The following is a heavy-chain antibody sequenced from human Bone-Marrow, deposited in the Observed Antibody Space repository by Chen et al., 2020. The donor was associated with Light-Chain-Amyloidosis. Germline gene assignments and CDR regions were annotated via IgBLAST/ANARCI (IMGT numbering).Heavy chain of an antibody. V-gene: IGHV3-53*04. J-gene: IGHJ4*02. Sequence: EVQLVESGGGLVQPGGSLRLSCAASGFIVSNNYMNWVRQAPGKGREWVSVFYSGDITYNAAPVKAQFTTSRHNSKNTLYLQRNSLRAEDTAVYYCVRGGDWGQGTLVTVSS. CDR1: GFIVSNNY. CDR2: FYSGDIT. CDR3: VRGGD. D-gene: IGHD3-16*01.